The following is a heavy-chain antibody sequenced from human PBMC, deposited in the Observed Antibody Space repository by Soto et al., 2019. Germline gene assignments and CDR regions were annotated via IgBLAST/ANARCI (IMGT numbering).Heavy chain of an antibody. CDR2: INAGNGNT. CDR1: GYTFTSYA. Sequence: QVQLVQSGAEVKKPGASVKVSCKASGYTFTSYAMHWVRQAPGQRLEWLGWINAGNGNTKYSQKLQGRVIITRDTSASTAYMELSSMSSEDTAVYYSARVIGGWYYFDYWGQGTLVTVSS. V-gene: IGHV1-3*01. J-gene: IGHJ4*02. D-gene: IGHD6-19*01. CDR3: ARVIGGWYYFDY.